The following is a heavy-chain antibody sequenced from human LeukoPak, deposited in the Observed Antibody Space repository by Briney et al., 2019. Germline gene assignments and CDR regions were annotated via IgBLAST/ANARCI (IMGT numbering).Heavy chain of an antibody. CDR3: ASVVGGYYPPVEAFDI. CDR2: INGDGSST. V-gene: IGHV3-74*01. D-gene: IGHD3-3*01. Sequence: GGCLRLSCVASGFTFSSYWMHWVRQAPGKGLVWVSRINGDGSSTSYADSVKGRFTISRDNAKNTLYLQMNSLRAEDTALYYCASVVGGYYPPVEAFDIWGQGTMVTVSS. CDR1: GFTFSSYW. J-gene: IGHJ3*02.